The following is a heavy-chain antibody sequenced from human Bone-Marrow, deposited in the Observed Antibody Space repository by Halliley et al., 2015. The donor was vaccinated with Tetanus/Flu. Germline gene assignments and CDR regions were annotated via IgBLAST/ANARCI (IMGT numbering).Heavy chain of an antibody. CDR2: IWYDGSKE. D-gene: IGHD6-6*01. CDR3: ARDAVADIAGRQRWFDP. Sequence: IWYDGSKEYYADAVKGRFPISRDNSKNTLYLQMDSLRGEDTAVYYCARDAVADIAGRQRWFDPWGQGTLVTVSS. J-gene: IGHJ5*02. V-gene: IGHV3-33*01.